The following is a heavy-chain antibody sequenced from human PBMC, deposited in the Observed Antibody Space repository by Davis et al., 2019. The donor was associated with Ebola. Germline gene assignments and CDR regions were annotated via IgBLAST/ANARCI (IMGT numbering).Heavy chain of an antibody. CDR3: ARGIVTAIEGDYYYYGMDV. CDR1: GGSISSGGYY. J-gene: IGHJ6*02. CDR2: IYYSGST. Sequence: MPSETLSLTCTVSGGSISSGGYYWSWIRQPPGKGLEWIGYIYYSGSTSYNPSLGSRLTISLNTSKNQFSLKLSSVTAADTAVYYCARGIVTAIEGDYYYYGMDVWGQGTTVTVSS. V-gene: IGHV4-31*03. D-gene: IGHD2-21*02.